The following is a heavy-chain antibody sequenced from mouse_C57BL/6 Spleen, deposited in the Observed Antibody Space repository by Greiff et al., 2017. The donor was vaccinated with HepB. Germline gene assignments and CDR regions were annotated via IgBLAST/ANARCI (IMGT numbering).Heavy chain of an antibody. D-gene: IGHD3-3*01. CDR1: GYTFTDYE. V-gene: IGHV1-15*01. Sequence: QVQLKQSGAELVRPGASVTLSCKASGYTFTDYEMHWVKQTPVHGLEWIGAIDPETGGTAYNQKFKGKAILTADKSSSTAYMELRSLTSEDSAVYYWTRGQNAMDYWGQGTSVTVSS. J-gene: IGHJ4*01. CDR3: TRGQNAMDY. CDR2: IDPETGGT.